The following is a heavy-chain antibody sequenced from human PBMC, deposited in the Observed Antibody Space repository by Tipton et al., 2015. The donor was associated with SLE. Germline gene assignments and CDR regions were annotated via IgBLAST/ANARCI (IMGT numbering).Heavy chain of an antibody. Sequence: QLVQSGAEVKKPGASVKVSCKASGYPFTTYGITWVRQAPGQGLEWMGWIAAYNGHTDYAQKFQGRVTMTTDTSTSTAYMELRSLRSDDTAVYYCAITLLEYSTSFDPWGQGTLVTVSS. CDR1: GYPFTTYG. CDR3: AITLLEYSTSFDP. J-gene: IGHJ5*02. CDR2: IAAYNGHT. D-gene: IGHD2/OR15-2a*01. V-gene: IGHV1-18*01.